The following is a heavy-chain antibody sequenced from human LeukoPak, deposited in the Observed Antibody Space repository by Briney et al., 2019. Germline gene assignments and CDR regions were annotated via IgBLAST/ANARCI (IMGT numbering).Heavy chain of an antibody. CDR1: GFTFSDYG. J-gene: IGHJ5*02. CDR3: AKVGIIAVAGTVWFDP. D-gene: IGHD6-19*01. CDR2: ISGSGIST. V-gene: IGHV3-23*01. Sequence: PGGSLRLSCAAAGFTFSDYGMNWVRQAPGKGLEWVSGISGSGISTYYADSVKGRFTISRDNSKNTLYLQMNSLRAEDTAVYYCAKVGIIAVAGTVWFDPWGQGTLVTVSS.